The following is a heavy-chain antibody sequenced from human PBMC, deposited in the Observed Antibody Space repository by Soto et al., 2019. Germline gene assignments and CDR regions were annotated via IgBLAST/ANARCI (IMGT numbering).Heavy chain of an antibody. CDR2: IKSDGSYT. J-gene: IGHJ4*02. CDR1: GFTFSSDW. V-gene: IGHV3-74*01. Sequence: EVQLVESGGGLVQPGGSLRLSCSASGFTFSSDWMHWVRQGPGKGLVWVSRIKSDGSYTNYADSVKGRFTISRDNVRNTLYLQMNSLIAEDTAVYYCARGGSTWSAYCGQGTLVTVSS. D-gene: IGHD6-13*01. CDR3: ARGGSTWSAY.